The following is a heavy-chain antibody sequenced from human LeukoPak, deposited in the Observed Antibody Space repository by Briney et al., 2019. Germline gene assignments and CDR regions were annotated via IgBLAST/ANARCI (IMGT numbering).Heavy chain of an antibody. CDR1: GFTFSSYW. Sequence: PGGSLRLSCAASGFTFSSYWMSWVRQAPGKGLEWVAVIWYDGSNKYYADSVKGRFTISRDNSKNTLYLQMNSLRAEDTAVYYCARGGSSGWYAGGFDYWGQGTLVTVSS. CDR2: IWYDGSNK. D-gene: IGHD6-19*01. V-gene: IGHV3-33*08. CDR3: ARGGSSGWYAGGFDY. J-gene: IGHJ4*02.